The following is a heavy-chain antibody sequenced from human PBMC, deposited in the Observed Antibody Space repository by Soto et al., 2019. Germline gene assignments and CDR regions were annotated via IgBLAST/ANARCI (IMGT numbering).Heavy chain of an antibody. Sequence: SETLSLTCTVSGGSVSSASHCWSWLRQPPGKGLEWIGYIYYSGTTNYNPSLKSRVTISLDTSKNQFSLKLTSVTAADTAFYYCARAFLGLQLWTRMDVWGQGTTVTVSS. CDR3: ARAFLGLQLWTRMDV. D-gene: IGHD5-18*01. CDR1: GGSVSSASHC. J-gene: IGHJ6*02. V-gene: IGHV4-61*01. CDR2: IYYSGTT.